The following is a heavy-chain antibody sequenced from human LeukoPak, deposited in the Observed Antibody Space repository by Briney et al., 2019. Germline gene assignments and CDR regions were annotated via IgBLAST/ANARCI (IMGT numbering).Heavy chain of an antibody. J-gene: IGHJ4*02. CDR2: ISGRGDST. V-gene: IGHV3-23*01. CDR1: GFTFSSYS. D-gene: IGHD6-19*01. CDR3: ARGLRIAVAGNIDY. Sequence: GGSLRLSCAASGFTFSSYSMSWVRQAPGKGLEWVSAISGRGDSTYYADSVKGRFTISRDNSKNTLYLQMNSLRADNTAVYYCARGLRIAVAGNIDYWGQGTLVTVSS.